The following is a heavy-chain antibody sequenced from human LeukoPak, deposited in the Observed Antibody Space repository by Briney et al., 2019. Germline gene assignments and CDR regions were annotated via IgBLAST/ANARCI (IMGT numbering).Heavy chain of an antibody. D-gene: IGHD6-13*01. J-gene: IGHJ4*02. V-gene: IGHV4-59*01. CDR2: IYYSGST. CDR1: GGSISSYY. CDR3: ARAYSSSRPPYYFDY. Sequence: PSETLSLTCTVSGGSISSYYWSWIRQPPGKGLEWIGYIYYSGSTNYNPSLKSRVTISVDTSKNQFSLKLSSVTAADTAVYYCARAYSSSRPPYYFDYWGQGTLVTVSS.